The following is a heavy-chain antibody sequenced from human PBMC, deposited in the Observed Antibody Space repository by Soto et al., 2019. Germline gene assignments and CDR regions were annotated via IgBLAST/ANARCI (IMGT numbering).Heavy chain of an antibody. CDR1: GVTFISYA. CDR2: ISGSGGST. CDR3: AKGTYYYGSGPFLDP. V-gene: IGHV3-23*01. D-gene: IGHD3-10*01. Sequence: PGGSLRHSCAASGVTFISYAMILVRQAPGKGLEWVSAISGSGGSTYYADSVKGRFTISRDNSKNTLYLQMNSLRAEDTAVYYCAKGTYYYGSGPFLDPWGQGTLVTVSS. J-gene: IGHJ5*02.